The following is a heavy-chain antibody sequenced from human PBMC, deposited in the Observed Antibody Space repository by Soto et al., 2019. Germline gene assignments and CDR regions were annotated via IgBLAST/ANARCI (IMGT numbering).Heavy chain of an antibody. CDR1: GYTFTSYG. D-gene: IGHD2-2*01. Sequence: VSVKVSCKASGYTFTSYGISWVRQAPGQGLEWMGWISAYNGNTNYAQKLQGRVTMTTDTSTSTAYMELRSLRSDDTAVYYCAIEAPSLGYCSSTSCWGAFDIWGQGTMVTVSS. CDR3: AIEAPSLGYCSSTSCWGAFDI. J-gene: IGHJ3*02. CDR2: ISAYNGNT. V-gene: IGHV1-18*01.